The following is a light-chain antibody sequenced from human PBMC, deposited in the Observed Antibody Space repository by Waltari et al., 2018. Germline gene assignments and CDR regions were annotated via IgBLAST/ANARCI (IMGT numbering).Light chain of an antibody. CDR3: QQPYFYPRT. Sequence: DIQLTQSPSFMSASVGDRVTITCRASQEISSYLAWYQRKPGNAPQFLIYAASTLQSGVPARFSGSGSGTEFTLTISSLQPEDFATYYCQQPYFYPRTFGQGTKVDIK. J-gene: IGKJ1*01. V-gene: IGKV1-9*01. CDR2: AAS. CDR1: QEISSY.